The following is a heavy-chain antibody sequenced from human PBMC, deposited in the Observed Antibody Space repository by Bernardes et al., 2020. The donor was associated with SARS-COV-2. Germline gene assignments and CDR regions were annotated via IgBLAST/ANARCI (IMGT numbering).Heavy chain of an antibody. V-gene: IGHV4-31*03. J-gene: IGHJ5*02. Sequence: SEPLSLTCTVSGGSISSGGYYWSWIRQHPGKGLEWIGYIYYSGSTYYNPSLKSRVTISVDTSKNQFSLKLSSVTAADTAVYYCARAPRRVVRGVIRWFDPWGQGTLVTVSS. CDR1: GGSISSGGYY. CDR2: IYYSGST. CDR3: ARAPRRVVRGVIRWFDP. D-gene: IGHD3-10*01.